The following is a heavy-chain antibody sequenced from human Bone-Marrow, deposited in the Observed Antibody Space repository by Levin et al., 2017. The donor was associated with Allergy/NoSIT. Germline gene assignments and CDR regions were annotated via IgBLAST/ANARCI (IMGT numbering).Heavy chain of an antibody. CDR1: GGSISSYY. CDR2: IYYSGST. CDR3: ARHYDSSGYFLDAFDI. J-gene: IGHJ3*02. Sequence: GSLRLSCTVSGGSISSYYWSWIRQPPGKGLEWIGYIYYSGSTNYNPSLKSRVTISVDTSKNQFSLKLSSVTAADTAVYYCARHYDSSGYFLDAFDIWGQGTMVTVSS. D-gene: IGHD3-22*01. V-gene: IGHV4-59*08.